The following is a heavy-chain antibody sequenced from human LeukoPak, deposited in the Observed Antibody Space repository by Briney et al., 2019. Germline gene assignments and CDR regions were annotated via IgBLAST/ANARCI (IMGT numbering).Heavy chain of an antibody. V-gene: IGHV3-23*01. CDR2: ISGSGGST. CDR1: GFTFSSYA. J-gene: IGHJ1*01. D-gene: IGHD2-8*01. CDR3: AKGSMVYVSRPGFQH. Sequence: GGSLRLSCAASGFTFSSYAMSWVRQAPGKGLEWVSAISGSGGSTYYADSVKGRFTISRDNSKNTLYPQMNSLRAEDTAVYYCAKGSMVYVSRPGFQHWGQGTLVTVSS.